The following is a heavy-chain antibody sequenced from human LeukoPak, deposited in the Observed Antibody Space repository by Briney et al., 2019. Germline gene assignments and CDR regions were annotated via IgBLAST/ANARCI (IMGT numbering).Heavy chain of an antibody. J-gene: IGHJ4*02. D-gene: IGHD3-22*01. Sequence: GESLQISCKGSGYRFTSYWIGWVRQMPGKGLEWMGIIYPGDSDTRYSPSFQGQVTISADKSISTAYLQWSSLKASDTAMYYCARPAVDYDSSGYPRYFDYWGQGTQVTVSS. CDR2: IYPGDSDT. CDR1: GYRFTSYW. V-gene: IGHV5-51*01. CDR3: ARPAVDYDSSGYPRYFDY.